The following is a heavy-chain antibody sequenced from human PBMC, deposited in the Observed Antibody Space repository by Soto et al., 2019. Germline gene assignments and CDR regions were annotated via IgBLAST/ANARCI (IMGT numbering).Heavy chain of an antibody. CDR3: ASGDIVVVPAAIRSYYYGMDV. Sequence: ASVKVSCKASGYTFTSYGISWVRQAPGQGLEWMGWISAYNGNTNYAQKLQGRVTMTTDTSTSTAYMELRSLRSDDTAVYYCASGDIVVVPAAIRSYYYGMDVWGQGTTVTVSS. J-gene: IGHJ6*02. D-gene: IGHD2-2*01. CDR2: ISAYNGNT. CDR1: GYTFTSYG. V-gene: IGHV1-18*01.